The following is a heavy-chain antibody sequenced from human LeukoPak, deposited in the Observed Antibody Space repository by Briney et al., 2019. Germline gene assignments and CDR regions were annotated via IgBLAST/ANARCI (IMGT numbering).Heavy chain of an antibody. CDR1: GFTVSSNY. CDR3: ARGTWLGATYHFDS. V-gene: IGHV3-53*01. Sequence: GSLRLSCAACGFTVSSNYMSWGRQARGKGLEWGSVIYSGGSTYYADSVKGRFTISRDNSKNTLYLQMNSLRDEDTAVYFCARGTWLGATYHFDSWGPGTLVSVSS. CDR2: IYSGGST. J-gene: IGHJ4*02. D-gene: IGHD3-22*01.